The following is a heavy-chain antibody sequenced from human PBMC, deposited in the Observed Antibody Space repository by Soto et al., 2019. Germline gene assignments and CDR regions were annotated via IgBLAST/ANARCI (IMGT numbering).Heavy chain of an antibody. CDR1: GDSITSNSFY. Sequence: QLQLQESGPGLVKPSETLSLTCTVSGDSITSNSFYWGWIRHPPGKGLEWIGHIFHTGATYQNPTLKSRLRVSVDRSKNHCSLNLSSVTATDTAVYYCARRRIVPTTNFDYWGQGTLVTVSS. CDR3: ARRRIVPTTNFDY. V-gene: IGHV4-39*02. J-gene: IGHJ4*02. D-gene: IGHD1-26*01. CDR2: IFHTGAT.